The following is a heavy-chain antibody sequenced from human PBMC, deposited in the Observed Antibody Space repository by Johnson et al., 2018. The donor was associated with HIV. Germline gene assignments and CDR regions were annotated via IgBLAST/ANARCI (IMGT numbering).Heavy chain of an antibody. Sequence: QVQLVESGGGLVQPGGSLRLSCAASGFTFSSYGMHWVRQAPGKGLEWVAVISYDGSNKYYADSVKGRFTISRDNSKNTLYLQMNSLRAEDTAVYYCAKGFFELDDAFDIWGQGTMVTVSS. V-gene: IGHV3-30*18. D-gene: IGHD3/OR15-3a*01. CDR3: AKGFFELDDAFDI. CDR1: GFTFSSYG. J-gene: IGHJ3*02. CDR2: ISYDGSNK.